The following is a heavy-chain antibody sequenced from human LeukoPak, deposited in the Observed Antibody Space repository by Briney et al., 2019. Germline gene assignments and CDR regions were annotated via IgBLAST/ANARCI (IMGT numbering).Heavy chain of an antibody. CDR3: ARDGSRDGYNSRAFDI. Sequence: PGGSLRLSCAASGFTVSSNYMSWVRQAPGKGLEWVSVIYSGGSTYYADSVKGRFTISRHNSKNTLYLQMNSLIAEDTAVYYCARDGSRDGYNSRAFDIWGQGTMVTVSS. J-gene: IGHJ3*02. CDR2: IYSGGST. CDR1: GFTVSSNY. V-gene: IGHV3-53*04. D-gene: IGHD5-24*01.